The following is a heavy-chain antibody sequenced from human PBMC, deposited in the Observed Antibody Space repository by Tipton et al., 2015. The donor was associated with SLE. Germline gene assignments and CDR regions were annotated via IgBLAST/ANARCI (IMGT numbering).Heavy chain of an antibody. Sequence: TLSLTCTVSGVSISNYYWSWIRRPPGKGLEWVAYIFSSGTTYYNPSLKSRTAISLDRSKNQFSLKLSSVTAADTAVYYCARLADYPSMFAPSDRFDIWGQGRMVTVSS. V-gene: IGHV4-59*06. D-gene: IGHD3-10*02. CDR1: GVSISNYY. J-gene: IGHJ3*02. CDR2: IFSSGTT. CDR3: ARLADYPSMFAPSDRFDI.